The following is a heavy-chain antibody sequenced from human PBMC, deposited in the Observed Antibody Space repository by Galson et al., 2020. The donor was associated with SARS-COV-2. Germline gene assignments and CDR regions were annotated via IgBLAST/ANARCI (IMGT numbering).Heavy chain of an antibody. CDR2: ISSSGSTI. J-gene: IGHJ4*02. CDR1: GFTFSSYE. V-gene: IGHV3-48*03. D-gene: IGHD3-9*01. CDR3: ARDPSHHYDILTGPHFDY. Sequence: GESLKISCAASGFTFSSYEMNWVRQAPGKGLEWVSYISSSGSTIYYADSVKGRFTISRDNAKNSLYLQMNSLRAEDTAFYYCARDPSHHYDILTGPHFDYWGQGTLVTVSS.